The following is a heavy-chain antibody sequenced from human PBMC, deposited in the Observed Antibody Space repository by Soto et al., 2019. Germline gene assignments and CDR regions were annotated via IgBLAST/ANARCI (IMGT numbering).Heavy chain of an antibody. CDR2: IYYSGST. D-gene: IGHD4-17*01. V-gene: IGHV4-59*01. J-gene: IGHJ5*02. Sequence: QVQLQESGPGLVKPSETLSLTCTVSGGSISSYYWIWIRQPPGKGLEWIGYIYYSGSTNYNPSLKSRVTISVDTSKNQFSLKLSSVTAADTAVYYFAREATVTNWFDPWGQGTLVTVSS. CDR3: AREATVTNWFDP. CDR1: GGSISSYY.